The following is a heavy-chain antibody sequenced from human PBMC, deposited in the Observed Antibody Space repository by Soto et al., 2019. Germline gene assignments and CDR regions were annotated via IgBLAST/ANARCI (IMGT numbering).Heavy chain of an antibody. Sequence: QVQLQESGPVLVMPSLTLSLTCNVSGDSISRGGYYWAWIRQYPGKGLEWIGSIYYIVSTHYNPSLKRRVIISVDTSKSQVSLNLTSATAADTAVYYCARMRALWNFDLWGRGTLVTVS. V-gene: IGHV4-31*03. CDR3: ARMRALWNFDL. J-gene: IGHJ2*01. CDR2: IYYIVST. CDR1: GDSISRGGYY.